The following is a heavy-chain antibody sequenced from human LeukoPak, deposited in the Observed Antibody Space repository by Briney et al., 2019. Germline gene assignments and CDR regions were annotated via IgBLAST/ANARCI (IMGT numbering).Heavy chain of an antibody. Sequence: PSQTLSLTCTVSGGSISSGDYYWSWIRQPPGKGLEWIGYIYYSGSTYYNPSLKSRVTISVDTSKNQFSLKLSSVTAADTAVYYCARDARRPWGDSQYYCYGMDVWGQGTTVTVSS. V-gene: IGHV4-30-4*01. J-gene: IGHJ6*02. CDR1: GGSISSGDYY. CDR2: IYYSGST. D-gene: IGHD2-21*02. CDR3: ARDARRPWGDSQYYCYGMDV.